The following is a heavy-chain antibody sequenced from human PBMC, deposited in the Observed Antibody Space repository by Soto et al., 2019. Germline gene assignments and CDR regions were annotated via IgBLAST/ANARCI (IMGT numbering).Heavy chain of an antibody. CDR3: ARRRGNTALDY. J-gene: IGHJ4*02. D-gene: IGHD5-18*01. Sequence: ASVKVSCKASGGTFSSYAISWVRQAPGQGLEWMGRIIPILGIANYAQKFQGRVTITADKSTSTAYMELSSLRSEDTAVYYCARRRGNTALDYWGQGTLVTVSS. V-gene: IGHV1-69*04. CDR2: IIPILGIA. CDR1: GGTFSSYA.